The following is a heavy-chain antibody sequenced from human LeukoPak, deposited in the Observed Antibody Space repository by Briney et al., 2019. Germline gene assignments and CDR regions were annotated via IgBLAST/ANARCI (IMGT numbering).Heavy chain of an antibody. CDR3: VSEKIAVVGTRAFVY. CDR2: IYYSGST. D-gene: IGHD6-19*01. Sequence: SETLSLTCTVSGGSISSSSYYWGWIRQPPGKGLEWIGSIYYSGSTYYNPSLKSRVTISVDTSKNQFSLKLSSVTAADTAVYYCVSEKIAVVGTRAFVYWGQGTLVTVSS. V-gene: IGHV4-39*01. CDR1: GGSISSSSYY. J-gene: IGHJ4*02.